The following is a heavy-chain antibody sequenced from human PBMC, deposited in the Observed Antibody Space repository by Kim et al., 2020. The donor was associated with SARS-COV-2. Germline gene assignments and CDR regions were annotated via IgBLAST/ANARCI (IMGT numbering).Heavy chain of an antibody. CDR2: IYSGGSST. J-gene: IGHJ4*02. Sequence: GGSLRLSCAASGFTFSSYAMSWVRQAPGKGLEWVSVIYSGGSSTYYADSVKGRFTISRDNSKNTLYLQMNSLRAEDTAVYYCAKAEVRGGDSLFVYWGQGTLVTVSS. V-gene: IGHV3-23*03. D-gene: IGHD2-21*02. CDR1: GFTFSSYA. CDR3: AKAEVRGGDSLFVY.